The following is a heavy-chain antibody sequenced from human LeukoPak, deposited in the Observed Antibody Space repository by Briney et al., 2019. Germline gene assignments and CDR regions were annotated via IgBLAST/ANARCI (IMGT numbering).Heavy chain of an antibody. V-gene: IGHV4-38-2*02. Sequence: SETLSLTCTVSGYSIRSGYYWGWIRQPPGKGPEWIGSIFRDGTAYYNPSLKSRVTISVDTSKNQFSLKLSSVTAADTAVYYCARSKDIRMGSKRGIEMDYWGQGTLVTVSS. CDR1: GYSIRSGYY. CDR3: ARSKDIRMGSKRGIEMDY. CDR2: IFRDGTA. D-gene: IGHD5-24*01. J-gene: IGHJ4*02.